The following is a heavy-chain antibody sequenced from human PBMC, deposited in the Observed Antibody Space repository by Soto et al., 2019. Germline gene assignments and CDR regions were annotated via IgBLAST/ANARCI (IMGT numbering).Heavy chain of an antibody. J-gene: IGHJ4*02. D-gene: IGHD6-13*01. CDR3: ARDLAAGNCDY. Sequence: GASVKVSCKASGYTFTNFGISWVRQAPGQGLEWMGWVNAYNGNTNYAQKFQGRVTMTTDTSTSTAYMELRSLRSDDTAVYYCARDLAAGNCDYWGQGTLVTVSS. V-gene: IGHV1-18*01. CDR1: GYTFTNFG. CDR2: VNAYNGNT.